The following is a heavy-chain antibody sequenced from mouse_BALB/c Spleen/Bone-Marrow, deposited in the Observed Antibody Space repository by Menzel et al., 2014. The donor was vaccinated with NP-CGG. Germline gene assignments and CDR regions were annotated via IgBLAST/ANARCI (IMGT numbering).Heavy chain of an antibody. Sequence: EVQRVESGGGLVKSGGSLKLSCAASGFTFNSYGMSWVRQTLEKRLEWVATISGGGSYTFYPDSVKGRFTISRDNAKNNLYLQLSSLRSEDTALYYCARHAYYDQTEVSFVYWGQGTLVTVSA. D-gene: IGHD2-4*01. J-gene: IGHJ3*01. CDR1: GFTFNSYG. CDR3: ARHAYYDQTEVSFVY. V-gene: IGHV5-9-2*01. CDR2: ISGGGSYT.